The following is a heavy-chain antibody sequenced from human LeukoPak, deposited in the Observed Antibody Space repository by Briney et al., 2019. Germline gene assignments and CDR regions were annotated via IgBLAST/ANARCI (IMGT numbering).Heavy chain of an antibody. CDR3: ARQPIESGFFYYYYYMDV. D-gene: IGHD1-14*01. V-gene: IGHV1-2*02. Sequence: VAPVKVSCKASGYTFTGYYMHWVRQAPGQGLEWMGWINPNSGGTNYAQKFQGGVTMTRDTSISTAYMELSRLRSDDTAVYYCARQPIESGFFYYYYYMDVWGKGTTVTVSS. CDR1: GYTFTGYY. J-gene: IGHJ6*03. CDR2: INPNSGGT.